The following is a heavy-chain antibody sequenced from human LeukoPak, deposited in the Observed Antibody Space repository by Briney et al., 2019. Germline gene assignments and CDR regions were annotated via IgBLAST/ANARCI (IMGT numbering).Heavy chain of an antibody. J-gene: IGHJ4*02. D-gene: IGHD3-9*01. CDR3: ARMSYYDILTGYWAFPFDY. CDR2: ISYDGDNK. Sequence: GGSLRLSCGASGFTFSSYAMHWVRQAPGKGLEWVAFISYDGDNKYYADSVKGRFTISRDNSKNTLYLQMNSLRNEDTAVYYCARMSYYDILTGYWAFPFDYWGQGTLVTVSS. V-gene: IGHV3-30*04. CDR1: GFTFSSYA.